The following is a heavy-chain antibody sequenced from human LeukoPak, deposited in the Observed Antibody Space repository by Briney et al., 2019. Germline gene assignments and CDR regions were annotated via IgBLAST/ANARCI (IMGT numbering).Heavy chain of an antibody. D-gene: IGHD1-20*01. CDR1: GFTFSTYT. CDR2: ISSGSSYI. V-gene: IGHV3-21*01. J-gene: IGHJ5*02. Sequence: GGSLRLSCAASGFTFSTYTMNWVRQAPGKGLEWVSSISSGSSYIYYADSVKGRFTISRDNSKNTLYLQMNSLRAEDTAVYYCVSGIIGTWGQGTLVTVSS. CDR3: VSGIIGT.